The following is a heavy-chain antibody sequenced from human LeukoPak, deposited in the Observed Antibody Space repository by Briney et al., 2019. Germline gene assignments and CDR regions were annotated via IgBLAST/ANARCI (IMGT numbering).Heavy chain of an antibody. Sequence: SETLSLTCTVSDGSISSYYWSWIRQPPGKGLEWIGYIYYSGSTNYNPSLKSRVTISVDTSKNQFSLKLSSVTAADTAVYYCAREALAVAGPYYFDYWGQGTLVTVSS. CDR1: DGSISSYY. V-gene: IGHV4-59*12. D-gene: IGHD6-19*01. CDR2: IYYSGST. J-gene: IGHJ4*02. CDR3: AREALAVAGPYYFDY.